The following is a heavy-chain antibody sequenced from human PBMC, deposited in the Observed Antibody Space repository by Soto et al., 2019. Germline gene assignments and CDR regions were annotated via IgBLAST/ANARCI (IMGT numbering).Heavy chain of an antibody. V-gene: IGHV3-13*01. CDR1: GFTFSGFD. D-gene: IGHD2-15*01. CDR2: IGTAGDT. J-gene: IGHJ4*02. CDR3: ARGQEVGAPFFDS. Sequence: EVHLVESGGNLVQPGGSLRLSCAASGFTFSGFDMHWVRQPTGKGLEWVSTIGTAGDTYYAVSVKGRFTISRDNAKNSLSLQMNSLRAGDTAVYFCARGQEVGAPFFDSWGQGTQVTVSS.